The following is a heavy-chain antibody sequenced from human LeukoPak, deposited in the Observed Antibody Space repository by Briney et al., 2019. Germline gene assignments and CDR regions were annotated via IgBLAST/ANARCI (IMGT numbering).Heavy chain of an antibody. V-gene: IGHV4-39*01. CDR1: GGSISSSSYY. Sequence: SETLSLTCTVSGGSISSSSYYWGWIRQPPGKGLEWIGSIYYSGSTYYNPSFKSRVTISVGTSKNQFSLKLSSVTAADTAVYYCARHEDTAMVYYYFDYWGQGTLVTVSS. CDR3: ARHEDTAMVYYYFDY. J-gene: IGHJ4*02. D-gene: IGHD5-18*01. CDR2: IYYSGST.